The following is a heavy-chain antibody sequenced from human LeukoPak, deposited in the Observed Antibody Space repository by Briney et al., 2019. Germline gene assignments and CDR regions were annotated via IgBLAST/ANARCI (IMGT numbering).Heavy chain of an antibody. CDR2: ISSSSSYI. CDR1: GFTFSSYS. Sequence: EAGGSLRLSCAASGFTFSSYSMNWVRQAPGKGLEWVSSISSSSSYIYYADSVKGRFTISRDNSKNTLYLQMNSLRAEDTAVYYCAKDTTTVTPYYFDYWGQGTLVTVSS. J-gene: IGHJ4*02. V-gene: IGHV3-21*04. CDR3: AKDTTTVTPYYFDY. D-gene: IGHD4-17*01.